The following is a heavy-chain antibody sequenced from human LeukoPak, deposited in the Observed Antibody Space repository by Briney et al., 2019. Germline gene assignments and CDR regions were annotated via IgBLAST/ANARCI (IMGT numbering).Heavy chain of an antibody. CDR2: ISAYNGNT. CDR3: AKGGGYCNIGSCYGLLDC. CDR1: GYTFTSYG. V-gene: IGHV1-18*01. J-gene: IGHJ4*02. Sequence: ASVKVSCKASGYTFTSYGISWVRQAPGQGLEWMGWISAYNGNTNYAQKLQGRVTMTTDTSTSTAYMELRSLRSDDTAIYYCAKGGGYCNIGSCYGLLDCWGQGTLVTVSS. D-gene: IGHD2-2*01.